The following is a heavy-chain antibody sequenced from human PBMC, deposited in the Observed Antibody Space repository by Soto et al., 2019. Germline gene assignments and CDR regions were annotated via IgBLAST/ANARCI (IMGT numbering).Heavy chain of an antibody. V-gene: IGHV4-39*01. D-gene: IGHD2-2*02. J-gene: IGHJ4*02. Sequence: PSETLSLTCTVSGGSITSSYYWRWIRQPPGKGLEWIGSIYYSGSTYYNPSLKSRVTISVDTSKNQFSLKLSSVTAADTAVYYCATIPATTILTDYWGQGTLVTVSS. CDR1: GGSITSSYY. CDR2: IYYSGST. CDR3: ATIPATTILTDY.